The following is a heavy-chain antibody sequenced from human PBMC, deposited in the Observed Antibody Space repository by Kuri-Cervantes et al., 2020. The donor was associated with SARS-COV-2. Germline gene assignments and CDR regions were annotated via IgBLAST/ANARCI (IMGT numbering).Heavy chain of an antibody. CDR3: TTDIMITFGGVIVRDY. CDR1: GFTFDDYA. V-gene: IGHV3-7*03. J-gene: IGHJ4*02. D-gene: IGHD3-16*02. CDR2: IKQDGSEK. Sequence: GGSLRLSCAASGFTFDDYAMHWVRQAPGKGLEWVANIKQDGSEKYYVDSVKGRFTISRDNAKNSLYLQMNSLKTEDTAVYYCTTDIMITFGGVIVRDYWGQGTLVTVSS.